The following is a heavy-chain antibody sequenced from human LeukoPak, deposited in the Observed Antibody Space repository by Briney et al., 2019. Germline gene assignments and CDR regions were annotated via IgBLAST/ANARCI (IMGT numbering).Heavy chain of an antibody. Sequence: ASVKVSCKVSGYTFTNYDINWMRQATGQGLEWMGWMNPYSGNTVYAQEFQGRVTMTRNTSRSTAYMELSSLRSEDTAVYYCTTRISVHTGPFDIWGQGTMVTVSS. CDR2: MNPYSGNT. J-gene: IGHJ3*02. D-gene: IGHD1-1*01. CDR1: GYTFTNYD. CDR3: TTRISVHTGPFDI. V-gene: IGHV1-8*01.